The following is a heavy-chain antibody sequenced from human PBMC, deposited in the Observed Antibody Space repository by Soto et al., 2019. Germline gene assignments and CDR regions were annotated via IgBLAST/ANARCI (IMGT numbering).Heavy chain of an antibody. D-gene: IGHD3-3*01. V-gene: IGHV1-3*01. Sequence: ASVKVSCKASGYTFTSYAMHWVRQAPGQKLEWMGWINAGNGNTKYSQKIQGRVTITRDTSASTAYMERSSLRSEDTAVYYCARVSYDFWSGYYDYYMDGWGKGTTVTVSS. CDR2: INAGNGNT. J-gene: IGHJ6*03. CDR1: GYTFTSYA. CDR3: ARVSYDFWSGYYDYYMDG.